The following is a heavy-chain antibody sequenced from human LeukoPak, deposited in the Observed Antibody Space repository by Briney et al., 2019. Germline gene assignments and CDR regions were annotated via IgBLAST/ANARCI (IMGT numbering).Heavy chain of an antibody. J-gene: IGHJ4*02. CDR3: AEISGLYSSSWYSPYFDY. V-gene: IGHV3-30*03. CDR2: ISYDGSNK. D-gene: IGHD6-13*01. Sequence: PGGSLRLSCAASGFTFSSYGMHWVRQAPGKGLEWVAVISYDGSNKYYADSVKGRFTISRDNSKNTLYLQMNSLRAEDTAVYYCAEISGLYSSSWYSPYFDYWGQGTLVTVSS. CDR1: GFTFSSYG.